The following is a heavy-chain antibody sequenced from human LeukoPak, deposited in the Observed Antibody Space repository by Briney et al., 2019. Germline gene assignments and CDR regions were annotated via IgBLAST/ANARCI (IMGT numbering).Heavy chain of an antibody. D-gene: IGHD5-18*01. J-gene: IGHJ4*02. CDR1: GFTFDDYA. CDR2: ISWNSGSI. CDR3: AKAEDTAMVTGPAGY. V-gene: IGHV3-9*01. Sequence: GGSLRLSCAASGFTFDDYAMHWVRQAPGKGLEWVSGISWNSGSIGYADSVKGRFTISRDNAKNSLYLQMNSLRAEDTALYYCAKAEDTAMVTGPAGYWGQGTLVTVSS.